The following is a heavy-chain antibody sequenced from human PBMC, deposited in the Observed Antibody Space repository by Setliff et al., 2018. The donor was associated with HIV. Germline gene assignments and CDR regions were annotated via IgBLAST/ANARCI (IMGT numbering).Heavy chain of an antibody. CDR3: ARVLLITNAVYGVVSNRFDP. D-gene: IGHD3-3*01. Sequence: GSLRLSCAASGFTFSSYSMNWVRQAPGKGLEWVSCISSSTRYIYYADSVKGRFTISRDNSKNALYLQMDSLRNGDTAVYYCARVLLITNAVYGVVSNRFDPWGRGSQVTVSS. CDR2: ISSSTRYI. J-gene: IGHJ5*02. CDR1: GFTFSSYS. V-gene: IGHV3-21*04.